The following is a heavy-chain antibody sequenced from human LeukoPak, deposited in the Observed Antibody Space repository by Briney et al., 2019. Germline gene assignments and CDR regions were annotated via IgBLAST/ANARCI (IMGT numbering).Heavy chain of an antibody. CDR2: MNPNSGNT. CDR3: ARGITIFGVVITAGIDY. CDR1: GYTFTSYD. V-gene: IGHV1-8*03. J-gene: IGHJ4*02. Sequence: ASVKVSCRASGYTFTSYDINWVRQATGQGLEWMGWMNPNSGNTGYAQKFQGRVTITRNTSISTAYMELSSLRSEDTAVYYCARGITIFGVVITAGIDYWGQGTLVTVSS. D-gene: IGHD3-3*01.